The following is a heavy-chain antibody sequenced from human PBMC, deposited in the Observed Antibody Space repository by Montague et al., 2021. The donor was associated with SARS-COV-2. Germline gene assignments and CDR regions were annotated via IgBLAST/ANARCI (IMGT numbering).Heavy chain of an antibody. J-gene: IGHJ4*02. Sequence: TLSLTCTVSGGSISSGSYYWSWIRRPAGKGLEWIGRIYTSGTTNYSFSLKSRVTISVDTSKNQFSLKLTSVTAADTAVYYCARALSGSWAHLDNWGQGTLVTASS. V-gene: IGHV4-61*02. CDR1: GGSISSGSYY. CDR2: IYTSGTT. D-gene: IGHD5-12*01. CDR3: ARALSGSWAHLDN.